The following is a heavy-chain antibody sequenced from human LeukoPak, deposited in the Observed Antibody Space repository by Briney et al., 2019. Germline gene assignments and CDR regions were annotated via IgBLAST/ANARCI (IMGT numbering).Heavy chain of an antibody. J-gene: IGHJ4*02. V-gene: IGHV1-24*01. CDR3: ATDPSSWPPYFDY. Sequence: ASVKVSCKVSGYTLTELSMYWVRQAPGKGLEWMGGFDPEDGETIYAQKFQGRVTMTEDTSTDTAYMELSSLRSEDTAVYYCATDPSSWPPYFDYWGQGTLVTVSS. CDR1: GYTLTELS. D-gene: IGHD6-13*01. CDR2: FDPEDGET.